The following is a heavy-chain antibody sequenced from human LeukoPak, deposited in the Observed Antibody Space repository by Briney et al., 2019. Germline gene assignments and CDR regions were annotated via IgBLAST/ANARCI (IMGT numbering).Heavy chain of an antibody. CDR3: ARVLGYRYYFDY. D-gene: IGHD5-18*01. Sequence: ASVKVSCKASGYTFTGYYMHWVRQAPGQGLEWMGWINPNSGSTNYAQKFQGRVTMTRDTSISTAYMELSRLRSDDTAVYYCARVLGYRYYFDYWGQGTLVTVSS. J-gene: IGHJ4*02. CDR1: GYTFTGYY. V-gene: IGHV1-2*02. CDR2: INPNSGST.